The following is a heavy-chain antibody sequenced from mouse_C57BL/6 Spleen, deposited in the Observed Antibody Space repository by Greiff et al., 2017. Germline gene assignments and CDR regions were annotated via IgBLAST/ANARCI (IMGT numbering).Heavy chain of an antibody. CDR1: GYTFTSYW. J-gene: IGHJ4*01. CDR3: ARCDKTAGMDY. CDR2: IDPSDSYT. Sequence: QVQLQQPGAELVKPGASVKLSCKASGYTFTSYWMQWVKQRPGQGLEWIGEIDPSDSYTNYNQKFKGKAKLTVDTSSSTADRQRSSLTSEDSAVYYCARCDKTAGMDYWGQGTSVTVSS. V-gene: IGHV1-50*01. D-gene: IGHD3-2*01.